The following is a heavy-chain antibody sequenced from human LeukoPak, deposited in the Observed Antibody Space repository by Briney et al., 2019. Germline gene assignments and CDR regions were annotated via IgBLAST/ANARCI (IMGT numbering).Heavy chain of an antibody. Sequence: PSETLSLTCAVYGGSFSGYYWSWIRQPPGKGLEWIEEINHSGSTNYNPSLKSRVTISVDTSKNQFSLKLSSVTAADTAVYYCARGRVFYSNWGQGTLVTVSS. J-gene: IGHJ4*02. CDR1: GGSFSGYY. D-gene: IGHD2-8*01. CDR2: INHSGST. CDR3: ARGRVFYSN. V-gene: IGHV4-34*01.